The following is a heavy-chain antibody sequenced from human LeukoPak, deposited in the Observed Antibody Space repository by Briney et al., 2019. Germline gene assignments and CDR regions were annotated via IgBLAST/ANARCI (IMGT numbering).Heavy chain of an antibody. CDR3: ARDGYYDFWSGYNYYYYYMDV. CDR1: GGSISSYY. J-gene: IGHJ6*03. Sequence: SETLSLTCTVSGGSISSYYWSWIRQPAGKGLEWIGRIYTSGSTNYNPSLKSRVTMSVATSKNQFSLKLSSVTAADTAVYYCARDGYYDFWSGYNYYYYYMDVWGKGTTVTVSS. V-gene: IGHV4-4*07. CDR2: IYTSGST. D-gene: IGHD3-3*01.